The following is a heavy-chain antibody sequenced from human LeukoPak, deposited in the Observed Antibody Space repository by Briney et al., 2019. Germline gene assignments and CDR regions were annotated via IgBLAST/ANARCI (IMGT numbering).Heavy chain of an antibody. CDR1: GFTFSSYA. V-gene: IGHV3-23*01. Sequence: GGSLRLSCAASGFTFSSYAMSWVRQAPGKGLEWVSAISGSGGSTYYADSVKGRFTISRDNSKNTLYLQMNSLRAEDTAVYYCAKSPRGHYYDSSGCCYWGQGTLVTVSS. CDR3: AKSPRGHYYDSSGCCY. CDR2: ISGSGGST. D-gene: IGHD3-22*01. J-gene: IGHJ4*02.